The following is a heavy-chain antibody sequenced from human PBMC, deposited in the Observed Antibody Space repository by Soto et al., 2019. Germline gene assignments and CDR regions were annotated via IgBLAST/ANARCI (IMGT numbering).Heavy chain of an antibody. V-gene: IGHV3-23*01. CDR1: GFTFSTYA. Sequence: EVQLLESGGGLVQPGGSLRLSCAASGFTFSTYAMTWVRQAPGKGLEYFSSIDAGGGGTYYANSVKGRFTISRDNSKNTLYLQMDRLRAEDTAIYYCTKGGSRDGYNPWGQGALVTVSS. D-gene: IGHD5-12*01. J-gene: IGHJ5*02. CDR2: IDAGGGGT. CDR3: TKGGSRDGYNP.